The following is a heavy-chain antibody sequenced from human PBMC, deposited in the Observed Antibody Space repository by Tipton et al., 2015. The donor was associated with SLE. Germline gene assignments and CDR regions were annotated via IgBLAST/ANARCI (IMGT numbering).Heavy chain of an antibody. CDR2: IYPGDSDT. CDR1: GYSFTSYW. J-gene: IGHJ6*02. D-gene: IGHD5-18*01. V-gene: IGHV5-51*01. CDR3: ATTIQLCAEYYYGMDV. Sequence: QLVQSGAEVKKPGESLKISCKGSGYSFTSYWIGWVRQIPGKGLEWMGIIYPGDSDTRYSPSFQGQVTISADKSISTAYLQWSSLKASDTAMYYCATTIQLCAEYYYGMDVWGQGTTVTVSS.